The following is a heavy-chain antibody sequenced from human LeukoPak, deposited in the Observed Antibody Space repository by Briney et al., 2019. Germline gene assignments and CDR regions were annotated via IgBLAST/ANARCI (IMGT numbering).Heavy chain of an antibody. V-gene: IGHV3-30-3*01. CDR2: ISYDGSNK. Sequence: GGSLRLSCAASGFSVSVNYMSWVRQAPGKGLEWVAVISYDGSNKYYADSVKGRFTISRDNSKNTLYLQMNSLRAEDTAVYYCARESWSYGGYNDFDYWGQGTLVTVSS. D-gene: IGHD5-12*01. CDR1: GFSVSVNY. J-gene: IGHJ4*02. CDR3: ARESWSYGGYNDFDY.